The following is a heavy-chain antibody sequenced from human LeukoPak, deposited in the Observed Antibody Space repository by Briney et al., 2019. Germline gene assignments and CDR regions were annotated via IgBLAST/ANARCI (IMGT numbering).Heavy chain of an antibody. CDR3: ARAVTTLDYYGMDV. V-gene: IGHV3-7*04. CDR2: IKQDGSEK. Sequence: PGGSLRLSCAASAFTLYRYWMSGVPQAPGRGREGVGNIKQDGSEKYYVDSVKGRLTISRDNAKNSLYLQMNSLRAEDTAVYYCARAVTTLDYYGMDVGGQGTTVTVSS. CDR1: AFTLYRYW. D-gene: IGHD4-17*01. J-gene: IGHJ6*02.